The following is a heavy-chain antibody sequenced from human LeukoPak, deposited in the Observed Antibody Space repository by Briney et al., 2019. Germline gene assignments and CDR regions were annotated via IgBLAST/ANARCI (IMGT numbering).Heavy chain of an antibody. CDR1: GYTFTGYY. J-gene: IGHJ4*02. V-gene: IGHV1-2*02. CDR3: ARGSRVVVVAATMYY. CDR2: INPNSGGT. Sequence: ASVKVSCKASGYTFTGYYMHWVRQAPGQGLEWMGWINPNSGGTNYAQKFQGRVTMTRDTSISTAYIELSRLRSDDTAVYYCARGSRVVVVAATMYYWGQGTLVTVSS. D-gene: IGHD2-15*01.